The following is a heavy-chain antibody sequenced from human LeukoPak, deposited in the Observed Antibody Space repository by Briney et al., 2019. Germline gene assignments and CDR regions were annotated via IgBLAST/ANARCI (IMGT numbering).Heavy chain of an antibody. J-gene: IGHJ4*02. CDR3: ARGGGDYRWRYYIDY. CDR2: IYSGGST. CDR1: GFTVSSNY. Sequence: GGSLRLSCAASGFTVSSNYMSWVRQAPGKGLEWVSVIYSGGSTYYADSVKGRFTISRDNSKNTLYLQMNSLRAEDTAVYYCARGGGDYRWRYYIDYWGQGTLVTVSS. V-gene: IGHV3-53*01. D-gene: IGHD2-21*02.